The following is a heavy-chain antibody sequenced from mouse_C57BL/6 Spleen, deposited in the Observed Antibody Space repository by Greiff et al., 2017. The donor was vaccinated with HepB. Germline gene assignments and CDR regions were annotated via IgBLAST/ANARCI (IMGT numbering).Heavy chain of an antibody. V-gene: IGHV1-55*01. J-gene: IGHJ2*01. Sequence: QVQLQQPGAELVKPGASVKMSCKASGYTFTSYWITWVKQRPGQGLEWIGDIYPGSGSTNNNEKFKSKATLTVDKSSSTAYMQLSSLTSEDSAVYYCARFYDYGAHYFDYWGQGTTLTVSS. CDR1: GYTFTSYW. CDR2: IYPGSGST. CDR3: ARFYDYGAHYFDY. D-gene: IGHD2-4*01.